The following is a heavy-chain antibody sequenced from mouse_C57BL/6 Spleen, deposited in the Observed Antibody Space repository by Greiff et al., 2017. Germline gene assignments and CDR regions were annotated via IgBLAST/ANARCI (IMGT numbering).Heavy chain of an antibody. CDR2: IYPGNSDT. CDR3: TRSFYYGSDYFDY. Sequence: VQLQQSGTVLARPGASVKMSCKTSGYTFTSYWMHWVKQRPGQGLEWIGAIYPGNSDTSYNQKFKGKAKLTAVTSASTAYRELSSLTNEDSAVYYCTRSFYYGSDYFDYWGQGTTLTVSS. D-gene: IGHD1-1*01. CDR1: GYTFTSYW. J-gene: IGHJ2*01. V-gene: IGHV1-5*01.